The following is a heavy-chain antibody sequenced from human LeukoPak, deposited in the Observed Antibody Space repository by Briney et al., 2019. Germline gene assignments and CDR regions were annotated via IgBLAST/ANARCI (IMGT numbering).Heavy chain of an antibody. CDR3: ARGPYYYDSSDYYQPPPASYCFDY. V-gene: IGHV3-48*04. J-gene: IGHJ4*02. D-gene: IGHD3-22*01. CDR1: GFTFSTYS. CDR2: ISGSSRTI. Sequence: HPGGSLRLSCAASGFTFSTYSMNWVRQAPGKGLEWISYISGSSRTIYYADSVKGRFTISRDNAKNSLYLQMNSLRAEDTAVYYCARGPYYYDSSDYYQPPPASYCFDYWGQGTLVTVSS.